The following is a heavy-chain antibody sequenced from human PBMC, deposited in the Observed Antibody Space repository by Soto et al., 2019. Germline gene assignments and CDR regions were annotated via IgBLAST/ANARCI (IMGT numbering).Heavy chain of an antibody. V-gene: IGHV4-59*11. CDR2: GST. CDR3: ARVSTSASGSYYTLDY. Sequence: SETLSLTCTVSGDSISSHYWSWIRQPPGKGLEWIGFGSTKYNPSPKSRIRISVDTSKNQFSLNLTSATAADTAVYYCARVSTSASGSYYTLDYWGQGTLVTVSS. J-gene: IGHJ4*02. CDR1: GDSISSHY. D-gene: IGHD3-10*01.